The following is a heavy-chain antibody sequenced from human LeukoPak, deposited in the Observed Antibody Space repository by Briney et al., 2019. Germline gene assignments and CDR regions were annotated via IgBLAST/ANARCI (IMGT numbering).Heavy chain of an antibody. J-gene: IGHJ4*02. CDR1: GGSIRSRSYY. Sequence: SETLSLTCTVSGGSIRSRSYYWGWFRQTPGKGLEWIGTDYSSGSTYYNPSLKSRVTISVDTSKNQFSLKLNSVTAADTAVYYCARWYYDILTGYSPGFFDYWGQGTLVTVSS. CDR3: ARWYYDILTGYSPGFFDY. D-gene: IGHD3-9*01. CDR2: DYSSGST. V-gene: IGHV4-39*07.